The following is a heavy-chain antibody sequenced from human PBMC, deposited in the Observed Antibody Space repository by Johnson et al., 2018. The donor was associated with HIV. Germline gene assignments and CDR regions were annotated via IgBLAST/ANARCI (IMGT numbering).Heavy chain of an antibody. J-gene: IGHJ3*02. CDR3: ARDGFWVGAFDI. CDR2: ISYDGSNK. V-gene: IGHV3-30*19. CDR1: GFTFSSYG. Sequence: VQLVESGGGVVQPGGSLRLSCAASGFTFSSYGMHWVRQAPGKGLEWVAVISYDGSNKHYADSVKGRFTISRDNPKNTLSLQMNSLRAEDTAVYYCARDGFWVGAFDIWGQGTMVTVSS. D-gene: IGHD3-10*01.